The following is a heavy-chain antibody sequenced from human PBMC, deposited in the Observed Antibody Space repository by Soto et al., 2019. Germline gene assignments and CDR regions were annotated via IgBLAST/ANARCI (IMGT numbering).Heavy chain of an antibody. CDR2: INAGNGNT. CDR3: ARVGGYCSGGSCYEGYYYYYYMDV. D-gene: IGHD2-15*01. J-gene: IGHJ6*03. CDR1: GYTFTSYA. V-gene: IGHV1-3*01. Sequence: ASVKVSCKASGYTFTSYAMHWVRQAPGQRLEWMGWINAGNGNTKYSQKFQGRVTITRDTSASTAYMELSSLRSEDTAVYYCARVGGYCSGGSCYEGYYYYYYMDVWGKGTTVTVSS.